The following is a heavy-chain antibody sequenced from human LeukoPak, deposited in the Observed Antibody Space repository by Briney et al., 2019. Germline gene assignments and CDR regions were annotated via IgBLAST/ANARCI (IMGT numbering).Heavy chain of an antibody. D-gene: IGHD6-19*01. J-gene: IGHJ6*03. CDR3: ARVGVSSSGWYYYYYYMDV. CDR2: ISAYNGNT. CDR1: GYTFTGYY. V-gene: IGHV1-18*04. Sequence: ASVKVSCKASGYTFTGYYMHWVRQAPGQGLEWMGWISAYNGNTNYAQKLQGRVTMTTDTSTSTAYMELRSLRSDDTAVYYCARVGVSSSGWYYYYYYMDVWGKGTTVTVSS.